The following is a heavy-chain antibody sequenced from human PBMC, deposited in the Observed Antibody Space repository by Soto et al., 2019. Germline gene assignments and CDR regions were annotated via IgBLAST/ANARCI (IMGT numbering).Heavy chain of an antibody. CDR1: GGSISSSSYY. J-gene: IGHJ5*02. CDR3: ARHRGYCSSTSCPIRWFDP. V-gene: IGHV4-39*01. D-gene: IGHD2-2*01. CDR2: IYYSGST. Sequence: SETLSLTCTVSGGSISSSSYYWGWIRQPPGKGLEWIGSIYYSGSTYYNPSLKSRVTISVDTSKNQFSLKLSSVTAADTAVYYCARHRGYCSSTSCPIRWFDPWGQGTLVTVPS.